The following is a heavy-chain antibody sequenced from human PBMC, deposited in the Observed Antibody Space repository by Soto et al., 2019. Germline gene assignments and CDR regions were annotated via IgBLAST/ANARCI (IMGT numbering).Heavy chain of an antibody. J-gene: IGHJ6*02. CDR1: GFTFSSYA. V-gene: IGHV3-23*01. CDR3: TAAGSISTYYYGMDV. Sequence: GGSLRLSCAASGFTFSSYAMSWVRQAPGKGLEWVSAISGSGGSTYYADSVKGRFTISRDNSKNTLYLQMNSLRAEDTAVYYSTAAGSISTYYYGMDVWGQGTTVTIS. CDR2: ISGSGGST. D-gene: IGHD6-13*01.